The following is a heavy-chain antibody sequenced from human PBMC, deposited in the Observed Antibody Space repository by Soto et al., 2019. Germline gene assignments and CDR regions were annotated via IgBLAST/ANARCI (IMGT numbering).Heavy chain of an antibody. V-gene: IGHV3-23*01. J-gene: IGHJ4*02. CDR2: ISGSGGST. CDR1: GFTFSSYA. Sequence: GGSLRLSCAASGFTFSSYAMNWVRQAPGKGLEWVSAISGSGGSTYYADSVKGRLTISRDNSQNTLYLQMNSLGAEDTAVYYCPRAQNADYDILTGDFDYWGQGTLVTVSS. CDR3: PRAQNADYDILTGDFDY. D-gene: IGHD3-9*01.